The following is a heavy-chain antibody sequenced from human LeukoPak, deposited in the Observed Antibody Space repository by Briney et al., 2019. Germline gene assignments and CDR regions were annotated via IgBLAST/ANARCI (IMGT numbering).Heavy chain of an antibody. CDR1: GGSISSYY. J-gene: IGHJ3*02. CDR3: ARGLERDAFDI. V-gene: IGHV4-59*01. D-gene: IGHD1-1*01. CDR2: IYYSGST. Sequence: SETLSLTCTVSGGSISSYYWSWIRQPPGKGLEWIGYIYYSGSTNYNPSLKSRVTISVDTSKNQFSLKLSSVTAADTAAYYCARGLERDAFDIWGQGTMVTVSS.